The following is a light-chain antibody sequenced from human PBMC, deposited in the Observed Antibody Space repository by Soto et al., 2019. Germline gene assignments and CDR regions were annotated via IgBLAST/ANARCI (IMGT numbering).Light chain of an antibody. V-gene: IGKV1-6*01. Sequence: AIQRTQSPTSLSVYVRDRVTITGLASQGIRSDLGWYQQRPGTAPKLLIYAASSLQSGVPSRFSGSGSGTEFTLTISGLQPEDFATYFCLQDHNSPLTFGQGTMVDIK. CDR3: LQDHNSPLT. CDR2: AAS. J-gene: IGKJ1*01. CDR1: QGIRSD.